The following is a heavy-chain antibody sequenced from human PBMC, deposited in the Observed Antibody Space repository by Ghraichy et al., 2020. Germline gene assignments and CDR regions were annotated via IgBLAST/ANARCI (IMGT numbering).Heavy chain of an antibody. V-gene: IGHV3-23*01. Sequence: SCAASGFTFSNYAMSWVRQAPGKGLEWVSAITGSGGSAYYADSVKGRFTISRDNFKNTLYLQVNSLRAEDTAVYYCARDETGETSAFDYWGQGTLVTVSS. J-gene: IGHJ4*02. D-gene: IGHD7-27*01. CDR2: ITGSGGSA. CDR3: ARDETGETSAFDY. CDR1: GFTFSNYA.